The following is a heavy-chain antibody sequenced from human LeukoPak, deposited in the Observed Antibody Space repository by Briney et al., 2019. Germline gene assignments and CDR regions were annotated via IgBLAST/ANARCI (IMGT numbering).Heavy chain of an antibody. Sequence: GGSLRLSCAASGFTFSNAWMIWVRQAPGKGLEWVGRIKSNADGGTPDYAAPARGRFTISRDDSKNTLYLQMNSLKTEDTAVYYCTTFYHEYSPYWGRGTLVTVSS. D-gene: IGHD2/OR15-2a*01. CDR1: GFTFSNAW. V-gene: IGHV3-15*01. CDR2: IKSNADGGTP. J-gene: IGHJ4*02. CDR3: TTFYHEYSPY.